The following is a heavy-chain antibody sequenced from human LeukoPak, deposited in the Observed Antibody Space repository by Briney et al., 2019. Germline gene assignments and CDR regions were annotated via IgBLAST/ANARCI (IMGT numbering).Heavy chain of an antibody. J-gene: IGHJ4*02. CDR3: AKDPGYSSGWAFDY. Sequence: PGGSLRLSCAASGFTFSSYAMSWVRQAPGKGLEWVSALTGSGGNTYYADSVKGRFTISRDNSKNTLYLQMNSLRAEDTAVYYCAKDPGYSSGWAFDYWGQGTLVTVSS. V-gene: IGHV3-23*01. D-gene: IGHD6-19*01. CDR2: LTGSGGNT. CDR1: GFTFSSYA.